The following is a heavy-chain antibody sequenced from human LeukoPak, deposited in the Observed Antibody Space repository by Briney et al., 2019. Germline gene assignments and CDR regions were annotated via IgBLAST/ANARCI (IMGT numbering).Heavy chain of an antibody. Sequence: GGSLRLSCEASGFTFNRSWMSWVRQAPGKGLEWVANIKQDGSEKYYVDSVKGRFTISRDNAKNSLYLQMNSLRAEDTAVFYCARAQFTMVRGVAIPLFDYWGQGTLVTVSS. J-gene: IGHJ4*02. CDR1: GFTFNRSW. CDR2: IKQDGSEK. CDR3: ARAQFTMVRGVAIPLFDY. D-gene: IGHD3-10*01. V-gene: IGHV3-7*03.